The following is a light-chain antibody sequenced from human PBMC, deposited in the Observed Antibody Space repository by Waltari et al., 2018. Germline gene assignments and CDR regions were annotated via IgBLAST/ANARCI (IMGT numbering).Light chain of an antibody. Sequence: QSALTQPRSVSGSHGQSLTISCTGTSSDVGGYNYVSWYQQHPGKAPQLMIYDVNRRPSGVPDRFSGSKSGDTASLTISGLQAEDEADYYCCSYAGSALRVFGGGTKLTVL. V-gene: IGLV2-11*01. CDR2: DVN. J-gene: IGLJ3*02. CDR1: SSDVGGYNY. CDR3: CSYAGSALRV.